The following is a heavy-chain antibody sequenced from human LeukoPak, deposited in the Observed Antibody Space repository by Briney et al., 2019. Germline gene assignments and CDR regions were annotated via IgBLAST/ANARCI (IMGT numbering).Heavy chain of an antibody. D-gene: IGHD5-12*01. V-gene: IGHV3-30*04. J-gene: IGHJ4*02. Sequence: GSLRLSCAASGFTFSDYAMHWVRQAPGNGLEWVALISNDGFKKYYPDSVEGRFTISRDNSKSTLFLQMNSLRTEDTAVYYCARVAGYSGYEPGYFEDWGQGTLVTVSS. CDR2: ISNDGFKK. CDR3: ARVAGYSGYEPGYFED. CDR1: GFTFSDYA.